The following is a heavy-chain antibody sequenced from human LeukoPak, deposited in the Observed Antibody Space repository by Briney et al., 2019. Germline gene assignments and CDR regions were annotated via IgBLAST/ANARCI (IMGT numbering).Heavy chain of an antibody. J-gene: IGHJ5*02. CDR2: INPNSGGT. D-gene: IGHD6-13*01. V-gene: IGHV1-2*02. CDR1: GYTFTGYY. CDR3: ARSIYSSPRGGFDP. Sequence: ASVKVSCKASGYTFTGYYMHWVRQAPGQGLEWMGWINPNSGGTNYAQKFQGRVTMTRDTSISTAYMELSRLRSDDTAVYYCARSIYSSPRGGFDPWGQGTLVTVSS.